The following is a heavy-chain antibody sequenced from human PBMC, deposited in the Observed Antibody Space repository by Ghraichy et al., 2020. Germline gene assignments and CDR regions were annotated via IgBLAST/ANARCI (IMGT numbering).Heavy chain of an antibody. CDR3: ARDGRFLEWSPASGLNYYYYGMDV. Sequence: ASVKVSCKASGYTLTNYGFSWVRQAPGQGLEWMGWISAYNGDTNYAQKLQGRVTVTTDTSTSTAYMELRSLRSDDTAVYYCARDGRFLEWSPASGLNYYYYGMDVWGQGTSVTVSS. D-gene: IGHD3-3*01. V-gene: IGHV1-18*01. CDR1: GYTLTNYG. J-gene: IGHJ6*02. CDR2: ISAYNGDT.